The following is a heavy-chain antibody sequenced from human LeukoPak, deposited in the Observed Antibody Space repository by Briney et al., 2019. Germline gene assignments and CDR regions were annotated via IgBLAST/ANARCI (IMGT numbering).Heavy chain of an antibody. D-gene: IGHD2-21*01. CDR2: INLSGGST. J-gene: IGHJ6*02. CDR1: GYTFTSFY. CDR3: ARSYYYGMDV. V-gene: IGHV1-46*01. Sequence: ASVKVSCKASGYTFTSFYMHWVRQAPGQGLEWMGIINLSGGSTTYAQKLQGRVTMTRDSSTSTVYMELSSLRSEDTAVYYRARSYYYGMDVWGQGTTVTVSS.